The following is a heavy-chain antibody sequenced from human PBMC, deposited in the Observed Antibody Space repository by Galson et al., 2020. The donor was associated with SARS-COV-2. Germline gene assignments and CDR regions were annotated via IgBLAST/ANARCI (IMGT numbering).Heavy chain of an antibody. CDR2: ISTAGNNK. D-gene: IGHD3-10*01. J-gene: IGHJ6*02. V-gene: IGHV3-30-3*01. CDR1: GFTLSTYA. Sequence: GGSLRLSCAASGFTLSTYAMHWVRPAPGKGLEWVALISTAGNNKYYADSVKGRFTISRDTSKNTLYLQMNSLRDDDTATYYCARSRVSDGLDVWGQGARVTVAS. CDR3: ARSRVSDGLDV.